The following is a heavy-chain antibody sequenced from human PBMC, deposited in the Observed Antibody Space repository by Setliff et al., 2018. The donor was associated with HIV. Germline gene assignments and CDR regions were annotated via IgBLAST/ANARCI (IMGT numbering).Heavy chain of an antibody. CDR3: ARDYYDDTYYSPGIYYLYYMDV. V-gene: IGHV4-4*02. CDR2: ISHGGSA. Sequence: SETLSLTCAVSGGSIMTGDWWSWVRQSPGKGLEWIGEISHGGSANYNPSLRSRVTMSVDKSNNQFSLKLSSVTAADTAVYYCARDYYDDTYYSPGIYYLYYMDVWGKGTTVTVSS. CDR1: GGSIMTGDW. J-gene: IGHJ6*03. D-gene: IGHD3-10*01.